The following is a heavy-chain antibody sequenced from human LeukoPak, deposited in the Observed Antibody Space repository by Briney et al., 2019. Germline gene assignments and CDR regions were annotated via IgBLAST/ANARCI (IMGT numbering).Heavy chain of an antibody. CDR3: ARGHNSIRTFGEVIKSRTRWFDP. CDR1: GGSISSSSYY. V-gene: IGHV4-39*07. Sequence: SETLSLTCTVSGGSISSSSYYWGWIRQPPGKGLEWIGSIYYSGSTYYNPSLKSRVTISVDTSKNQFSLKLSSVTAADTAVYYCARGHNSIRTFGEVIKSRTRWFDPWGQGTLVTVSS. J-gene: IGHJ5*02. D-gene: IGHD3-3*01. CDR2: IYYSGST.